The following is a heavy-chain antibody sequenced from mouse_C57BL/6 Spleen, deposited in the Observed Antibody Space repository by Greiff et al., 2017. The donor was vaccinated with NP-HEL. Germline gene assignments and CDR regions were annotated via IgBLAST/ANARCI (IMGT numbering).Heavy chain of an antibody. V-gene: IGHV10-3*01. CDR2: IRSKSSNYAT. Sequence: EVQLVESGGGLVQPKGSLKLSCAASGFTFNTYAMHWVRQAPGKGLEWVARIRSKSSNYATYYADSVKDRFTISRDDSQSMLYLQMNSLKTEDTAMYYCVGAAYNNHPAWFAYWGQGTLVTVSA. D-gene: IGHD2-5*01. CDR3: VGAAYNNHPAWFAY. CDR1: GFTFNTYA. J-gene: IGHJ3*01.